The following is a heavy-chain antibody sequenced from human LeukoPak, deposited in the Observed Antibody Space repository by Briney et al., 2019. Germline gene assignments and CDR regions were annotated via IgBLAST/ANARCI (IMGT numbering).Heavy chain of an antibody. CDR2: INAGNGNT. Sequence: ASVKVSCKASGYTFNHHGIHWVRQAPGQRLEWMGWINAGNGNTKYSQKFQGRVTITRDTSASTAYMELSSLRSEDTAVYYCARGTPFDPWGQGTLVTVSS. CDR3: ARGTPFDP. CDR1: GYTFNHHG. V-gene: IGHV1-3*01. J-gene: IGHJ5*02.